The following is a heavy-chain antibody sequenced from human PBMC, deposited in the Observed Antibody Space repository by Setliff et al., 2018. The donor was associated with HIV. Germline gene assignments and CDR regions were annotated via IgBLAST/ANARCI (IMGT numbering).Heavy chain of an antibody. CDR2: ISPNSGYT. V-gene: IGHV1-18*01. CDR1: GYSFTSYA. D-gene: IGHD3-16*02. J-gene: IGHJ4*02. Sequence: ASVKVSCKASGYSFTSYAISWVRQAPEQGLEWMAWISPNSGYTLFAQKFRGRVTMTADTSTSTAYMDLGSLRSDDTAVYYCARAYYDSVWGSHRYRFYYFDYWGQGSLVTVSS. CDR3: ARAYYDSVWGSHRYRFYYFDY.